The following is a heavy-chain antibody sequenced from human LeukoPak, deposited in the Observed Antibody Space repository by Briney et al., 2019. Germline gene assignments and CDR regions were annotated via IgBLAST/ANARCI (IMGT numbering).Heavy chain of an antibody. Sequence: AGGSLRLSCAASGFTFSSYAMSWVRQAPGKGLEWVSAISGSGGSTYYADSVKGRFTISRDNSKNTLYLQMNSLRAEDTAVYYCAKPARLIAVAGTFFDYWGQGTTVTVSS. CDR2: ISGSGGST. J-gene: IGHJ4*03. D-gene: IGHD6-19*01. CDR3: AKPARLIAVAGTFFDY. CDR1: GFTFSSYA. V-gene: IGHV3-23*01.